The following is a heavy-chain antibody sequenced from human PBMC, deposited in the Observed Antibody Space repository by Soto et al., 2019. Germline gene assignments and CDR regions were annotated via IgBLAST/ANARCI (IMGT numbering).Heavy chain of an antibody. V-gene: IGHV3-33*01. CDR1: GFTFSSYG. D-gene: IGHD3-3*01. CDR2: IWYDGSNK. Sequence: QVQLVESGGGVVQPGRSLRLSCAASGFTFSSYGIHWVRQAPGKGLEWVAVIWYDGSNKYYADSVKGRFTISRDNSKNTLYLQMNSLRAEDTAVYYCARDCGLNYDFWSGYGYFDYWGQGTLVTVSS. J-gene: IGHJ4*02. CDR3: ARDCGLNYDFWSGYGYFDY.